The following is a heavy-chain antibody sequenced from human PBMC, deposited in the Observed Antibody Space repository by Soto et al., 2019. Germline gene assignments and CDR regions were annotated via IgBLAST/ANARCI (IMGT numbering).Heavy chain of an antibody. CDR1: GFTFSNAW. CDR2: IKSKTDGGTT. D-gene: IGHD3-10*01. J-gene: IGHJ4*02. CDR3: TREYGSGSYYTLAYYYFDY. V-gene: IGHV3-15*01. Sequence: PGGSLRLSCAASGFTFSNAWMSWVRQAPGKGLEWVGRIKSKTDGGTTDYAAPVKGRFTISRDDSRNTLYLQMNSLKTEDTAMYYCTREYGSGSYYTLAYYYFDYWGQGTLVTVSS.